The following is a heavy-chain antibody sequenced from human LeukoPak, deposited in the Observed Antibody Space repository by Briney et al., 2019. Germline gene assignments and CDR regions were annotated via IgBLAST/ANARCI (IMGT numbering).Heavy chain of an antibody. CDR1: GGSMSGYF. V-gene: IGHV4-59*01. Sequence: SETLSLTCTVYGGSMSGYFWSWLRQPPGKGLEWIGYIYYSGSTNYNPSLKSRVTISVDTSKNQFSLKLSSVTAADTAVYYCARSITSSWYGDFQHWGQGTLVTVSS. J-gene: IGHJ1*01. D-gene: IGHD6-13*01. CDR2: IYYSGST. CDR3: ARSITSSWYGDFQH.